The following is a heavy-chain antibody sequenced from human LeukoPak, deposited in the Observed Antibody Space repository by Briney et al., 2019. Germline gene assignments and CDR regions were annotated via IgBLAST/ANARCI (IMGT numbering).Heavy chain of an antibody. CDR1: GDSVSNNTAA. CDR2: TYYRSNWYF. Sequence: SQTLSLTCAISGDSVSNNTAAWSWIRQSPSRGLEWLGRTYYRSNWYFDYAISVKSPISIDPETSTNQVSLHPTSVPPDDPAVYYCARLRRYIKQATSGMDVWGQGITVTVSS. J-gene: IGHJ6*02. D-gene: IGHD3-9*01. CDR3: ARLRRYIKQATSGMDV. V-gene: IGHV6-1*01.